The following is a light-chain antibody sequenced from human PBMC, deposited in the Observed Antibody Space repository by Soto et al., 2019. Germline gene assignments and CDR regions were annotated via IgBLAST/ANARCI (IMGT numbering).Light chain of an antibody. Sequence: EIVMTQPPATLSVSPGERATLSCRATQRVSSNLAWYQQKPGQAPRLLIYGASTSATGIPASFSGSGSGTEFPLAISSLQSEDLPVYYCQQYNNWHACTFGEGTKLEIK. CDR3: QQYNNWHACT. J-gene: IGKJ2*02. CDR1: QRVSSN. CDR2: GAS. V-gene: IGKV3-15*01.